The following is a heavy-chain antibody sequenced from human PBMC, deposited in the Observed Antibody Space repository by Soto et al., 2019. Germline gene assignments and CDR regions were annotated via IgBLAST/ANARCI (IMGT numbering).Heavy chain of an antibody. CDR3: AKHPSPRSFFYGMDV. CDR2: ISGSGGST. V-gene: IGHV3-23*01. CDR1: GFTFSSYA. J-gene: IGHJ6*02. Sequence: SGGSLRLSCAASGFTFSSYAMSWVRQAPGKGLEWVSAISGSGGSTYYADSVKGRFTISRDNSKNTLYLQMNSLRAEDTAVYYCAKHPSPRSFFYGMDVWGQGTTVTVSS.